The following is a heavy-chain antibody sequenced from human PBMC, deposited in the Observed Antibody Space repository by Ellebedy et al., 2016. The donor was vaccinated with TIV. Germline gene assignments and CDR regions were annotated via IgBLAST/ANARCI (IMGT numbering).Heavy chain of an antibody. D-gene: IGHD3-22*01. J-gene: IGHJ3*01. CDR2: LHPSGTP. Sequence: SKTLSLTCAVSGVSITSHFWTWIRQPAGGGLEWIGRLHPSGTPNYNPSLKSRVIMSRDTSKDQFSLKLSSVTAADTAVYYCARHGPQWFDAFDLWGQGTLVTVSS. V-gene: IGHV4-4*07. CDR1: GVSITSHF. CDR3: ARHGPQWFDAFDL.